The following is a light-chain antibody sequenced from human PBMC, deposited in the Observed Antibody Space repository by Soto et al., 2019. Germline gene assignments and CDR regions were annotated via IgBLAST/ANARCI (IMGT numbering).Light chain of an antibody. CDR2: DAP. V-gene: IGKV1-33*01. CDR3: QQYDNLRLFT. Sequence: DIQMTQSPSSLSASVGDRVTITCQASQDISNYLNWYQQKPGKAPKLLIYDAPNLETGVPSRFSGSGSGTDFTFTISSLQPEDIATYYCQQYDNLRLFTFGPGTKVDIK. CDR1: QDISNY. J-gene: IGKJ3*01.